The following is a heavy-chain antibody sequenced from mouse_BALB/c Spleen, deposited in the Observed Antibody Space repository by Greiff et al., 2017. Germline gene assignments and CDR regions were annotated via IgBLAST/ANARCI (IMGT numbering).Heavy chain of an antibody. CDR3: ARVYDYDGSHFAY. V-gene: IGHV5-4*02. Sequence: EVKVEESGGGLVKPGGSLKLSCAASGFTFSDYYMYWVRQTPEKRLEWVATISDGGSYTYYPDSVKGRFTISRDNAKNNLYLQMSSLKSEDTAMYYCARVYDYDGSHFAYWGQGTLVTVSA. J-gene: IGHJ3*01. CDR1: GFTFSDYY. CDR2: ISDGGSYT. D-gene: IGHD2-4*01.